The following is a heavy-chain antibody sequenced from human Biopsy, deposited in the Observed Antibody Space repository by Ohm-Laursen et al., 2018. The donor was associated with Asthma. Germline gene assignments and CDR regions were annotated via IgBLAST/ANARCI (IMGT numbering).Heavy chain of an antibody. CDR1: RFTYE. CDR2: IYSGGTS. Sequence: LRISWTASRFTYEMQWVRQAPGKGLEGVSVIYSGGTSHTADSVRGRFTISRDYSKNTLYLQMHSLRAEDTAVYYCARGDSSNWSHYYFDYWGQGTLVTVSS. D-gene: IGHD3-22*01. V-gene: IGHV3-53*01. CDR3: ARGDSSNWSHYYFDY. J-gene: IGHJ4*02.